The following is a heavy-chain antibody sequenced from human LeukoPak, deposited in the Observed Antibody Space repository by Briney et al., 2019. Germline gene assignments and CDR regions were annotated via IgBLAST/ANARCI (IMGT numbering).Heavy chain of an antibody. CDR3: ARVLIGEVVLQLGPIDY. CDR2: IKQDGSEK. D-gene: IGHD2-8*02. J-gene: IGHJ4*02. V-gene: IGHV3-7*01. CDR1: GFTSSNAW. Sequence: PGGSLTLSCAVSGFTSSNAWMSWVRQAPGKGLEWVANIKQDGSEKYYVDSVKGRLTISRDNAKNSLYLQMNSLRSEDTAVYYCARVLIGEVVLQLGPIDYWGQGTLVTVSS.